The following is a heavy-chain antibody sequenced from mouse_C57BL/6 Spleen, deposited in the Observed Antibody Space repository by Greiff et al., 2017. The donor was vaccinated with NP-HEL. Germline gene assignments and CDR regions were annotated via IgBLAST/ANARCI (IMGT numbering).Heavy chain of an antibody. D-gene: IGHD2-4*01. CDR1: GYTFTSYW. Sequence: VQLQQSGAELVKPGASVKMSCKASGYTFTSYWITWVKQRPGQGLEWIGDIYPGSGSTNYNEQFKSKATLTVDTSSSTAYMQLSSLTSEDSAVYYCARRGDYDGGRWYFDGWGTGTTVTVSS. J-gene: IGHJ1*03. V-gene: IGHV1-55*01. CDR2: IYPGSGST. CDR3: ARRGDYDGGRWYFDG.